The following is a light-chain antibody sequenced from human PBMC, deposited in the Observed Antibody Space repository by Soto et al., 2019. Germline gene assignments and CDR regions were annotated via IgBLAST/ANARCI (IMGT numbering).Light chain of an antibody. CDR3: QQYNNGPPLT. J-gene: IGKJ4*01. CDR2: GAS. V-gene: IGKV3-15*01. CDR1: QSVSSN. Sequence: EIVMTQSPATLSASPGERATLSCRASQSVSSNLAWYQQKPGQAPRLLIYGASTRATGIPARFIGSGSGKEVTLTISSLQSEDFAVYYCQQYNNGPPLTFGGGTKVEIK.